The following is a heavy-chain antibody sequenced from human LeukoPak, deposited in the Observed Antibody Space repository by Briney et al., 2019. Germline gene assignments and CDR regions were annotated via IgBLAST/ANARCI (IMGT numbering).Heavy chain of an antibody. CDR2: ISPSGGST. D-gene: IGHD3-10*01. Sequence: ASVKVSCEASGYTFTRYYIHWVRQAPGQGLEWMGIISPSGGSTSNAQKFQGRVTMTGDTSTSTVYMELSSLRSEDTAVYYCARLGSGEDDGGWVDYWGQGTLVTVSS. CDR3: ARLGSGEDDGGWVDY. CDR1: GYTFTRYY. V-gene: IGHV1-46*01. J-gene: IGHJ4*02.